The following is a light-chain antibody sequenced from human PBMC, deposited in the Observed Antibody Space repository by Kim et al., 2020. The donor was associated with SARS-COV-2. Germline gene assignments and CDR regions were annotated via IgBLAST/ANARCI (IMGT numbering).Light chain of an antibody. CDR3: QQYGSSPRT. V-gene: IGKV3-20*01. CDR2: GAS. Sequence: PVTRATLSCRASQCVTSNYLAWYQQTPGRAPRLLIYGASRRATAIPDRFSGSGSGTDFTLTISRLEPEDFAVYFCQQYGSSPRTFGQGTKMDIK. CDR1: QCVTSNY. J-gene: IGKJ1*01.